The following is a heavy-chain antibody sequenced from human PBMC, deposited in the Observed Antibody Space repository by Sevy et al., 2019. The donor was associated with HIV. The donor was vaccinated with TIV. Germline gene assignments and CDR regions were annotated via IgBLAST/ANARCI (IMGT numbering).Heavy chain of an antibody. CDR2: ISAYNGNT. D-gene: IGHD6-19*01. V-gene: IGHV1-18*04. CDR3: ARDILAVAGPRSLFDY. J-gene: IGHJ4*02. CDR1: GYTFTSYG. Sequence: ASVKVSCKASGYTFTSYGIRWVRQAPGQGLEWMGWISAYNGNTNYAQKLQGRVTMTTDTSTSTAYMELRSLRSDDTAVYYCARDILAVAGPRSLFDYWGQRTLVTVSS.